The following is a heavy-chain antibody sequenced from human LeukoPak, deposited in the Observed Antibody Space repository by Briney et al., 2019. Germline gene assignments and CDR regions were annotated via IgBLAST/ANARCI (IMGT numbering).Heavy chain of an antibody. V-gene: IGHV4-59*01. CDR2: IYYSGST. Sequence: KPSETLSLTCTVSGGSISSYYWSWIRQPPGKGLEWIGYIYYSGSTNYNPSLKSRVTISVDTSKNQFSLKLSSETAANTAVYYCARAIGLAAAGFYYYYYMDVWGKGTTVTVSS. J-gene: IGHJ6*03. CDR3: ARAIGLAAAGFYYYYYMDV. D-gene: IGHD6-13*01. CDR1: GGSISSYY.